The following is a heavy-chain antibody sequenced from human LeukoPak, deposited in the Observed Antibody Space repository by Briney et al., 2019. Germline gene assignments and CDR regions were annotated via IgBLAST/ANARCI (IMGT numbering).Heavy chain of an antibody. CDR1: GGSISSSSYY. V-gene: IGHV4-39*07. CDR3: ARKMGSSGYYFDY. J-gene: IGHJ4*02. CDR2: IYYSGST. Sequence: PSETLSLTCTVSGGSISSSSYYWGWIRQPPGKGLEWIGSIYYSGSTYYNPSLKSRVTISVDTSKNQFSLKLSSVTAADTAVYYCARKMGSSGYYFDYWGQGTLVTVSS. D-gene: IGHD6-6*01.